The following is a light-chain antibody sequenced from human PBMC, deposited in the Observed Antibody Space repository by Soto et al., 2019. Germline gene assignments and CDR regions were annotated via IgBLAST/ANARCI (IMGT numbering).Light chain of an antibody. CDR2: AAS. Sequence: DIQMTQSPSSLSASVGDRVTITCRASQSISSYLNWYQQKPGKAPKLLIYAASSLQSGVPPRFTGSGSGKHFTLTISSLQPEDFATYYCQQSYSTPPTFGEGTKVEIK. CDR3: QQSYSTPPT. V-gene: IGKV1-39*01. J-gene: IGKJ1*01. CDR1: QSISSY.